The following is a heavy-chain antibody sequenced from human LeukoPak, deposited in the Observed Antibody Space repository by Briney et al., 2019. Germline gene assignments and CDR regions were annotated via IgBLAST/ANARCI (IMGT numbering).Heavy chain of an antibody. CDR1: GYTFTSYG. CDR3: ARVDYGDYGRNPSFD. CDR2: ISAYNGNT. J-gene: IGHJ4*02. V-gene: IGHV1-18*01. Sequence: GASVKVSCKASGYTFTSYGISWVGQAPGQGLEWMGWISAYNGNTNYAQKLQGGVTITTDTSTSTAYMELRSLRSDDTAVYYCARVDYGDYGRNPSFDWGQGTLVTVSS. D-gene: IGHD4-17*01.